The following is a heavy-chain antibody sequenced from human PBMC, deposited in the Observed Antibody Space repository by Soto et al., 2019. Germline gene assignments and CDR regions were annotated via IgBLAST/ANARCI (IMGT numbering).Heavy chain of an antibody. J-gene: IGHJ6*02. V-gene: IGHV1-58*01. Sequence: GASVKVSCKASGFTFTISAVHWVRQARGQRLEWIGWIVVGNGYTNYAQKFQERVTITRDMSTSTAYMELSSLRSEDTAVYYCAARGPMFNYYYYGMDVWGQGTTVTVSS. CDR3: AARGPMFNYYYYGMDV. CDR2: IVVGNGYT. D-gene: IGHD3-10*02. CDR1: GFTFTISA.